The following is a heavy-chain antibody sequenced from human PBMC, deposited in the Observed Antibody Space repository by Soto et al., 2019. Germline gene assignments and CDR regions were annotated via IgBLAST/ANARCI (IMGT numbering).Heavy chain of an antibody. CDR1: GYTFTSYA. J-gene: IGHJ6*02. Sequence: ASVKVSCKASGYTFTSYAMHWVRQAPGQRLEWMGWINAGNGNTKYSQKFQGRVTITRDTSASTAYMELSSLRSEDTAVYYCVRSFFTIVGTPLWIDVWGQGTTVTVSS. D-gene: IGHD3-3*01. CDR2: INAGNGNT. V-gene: IGHV1-3*01. CDR3: VRSFFTIVGTPLWIDV.